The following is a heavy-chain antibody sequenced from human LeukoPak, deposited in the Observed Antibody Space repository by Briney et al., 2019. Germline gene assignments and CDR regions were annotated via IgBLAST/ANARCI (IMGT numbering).Heavy chain of an antibody. J-gene: IGHJ4*02. CDR2: IYYSGST. Sequence: SETLSLTCTVSGGSISSSGYYWGWIRQPPGKGLEWIGSIYYSGSTYYNPSLKGRVTISIDTSSNQFSKDQFSLKLSSVTAADTAVYYCAISEGGLVPVTSHYWGQGTLVTVSS. CDR3: AISEGGLVPVTSHY. V-gene: IGHV4-39*01. CDR1: GGSISSSGYY. D-gene: IGHD3-16*01.